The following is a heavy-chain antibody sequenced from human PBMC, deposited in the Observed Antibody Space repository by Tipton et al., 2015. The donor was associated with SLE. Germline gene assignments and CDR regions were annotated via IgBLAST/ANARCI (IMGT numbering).Heavy chain of an antibody. Sequence: TLSLTCTVSGDSITRSSFYWGWIRQPPGKELEWIGSIYYSGTAHYENPSLKSRVTISIETSKNQFSLRLSPVTATDTAVYYCARGVWLIGYYYYVDVWGKGTTVTVSS. CDR1: GDSITRSSFY. CDR3: ARGVWLIGYYYYVDV. D-gene: IGHD3-9*01. V-gene: IGHV4-39*07. CDR2: IYYSGTAH. J-gene: IGHJ6*03.